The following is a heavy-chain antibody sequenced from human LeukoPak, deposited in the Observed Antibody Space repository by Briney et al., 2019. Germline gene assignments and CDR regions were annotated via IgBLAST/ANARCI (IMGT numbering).Heavy chain of an antibody. CDR3: AKRLSSSSTWYYFDY. CDR1: GFTFSSYS. CDR2: ITSGENT. Sequence: TGGSLRLSCAASGFTFSSYSMNWVRQAPGKGLEWVSTITSGENTYYADSVKGRFTISRDNSKNTLYLQMNSLRAEDTAVYYCAKRLSSSSTWYYFDYWGQGTLVTVSS. J-gene: IGHJ4*02. V-gene: IGHV3-23*01. D-gene: IGHD6-13*01.